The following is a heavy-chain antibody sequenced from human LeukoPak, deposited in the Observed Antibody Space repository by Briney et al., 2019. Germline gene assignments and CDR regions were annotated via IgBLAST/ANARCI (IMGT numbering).Heavy chain of an antibody. CDR2: IYSGGNT. J-gene: IGHJ1*01. V-gene: IGHV3-53*01. CDR3: ATPVGGYSFAYVD. Sequence: GGSLRLSCAASGFTFSSNYMSWVRQAPGKGLEWVSVIYSGGNTYYADSVKGRFTISRDNSKNTLYLQMNSLRAEDTAVYYCATPVGGYSFAYVDWGQGTLVTVSS. D-gene: IGHD5-18*01. CDR1: GFTFSSNY.